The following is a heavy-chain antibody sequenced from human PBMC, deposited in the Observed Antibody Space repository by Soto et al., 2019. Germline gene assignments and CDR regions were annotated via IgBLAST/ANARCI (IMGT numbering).Heavy chain of an antibody. CDR3: ARTYSSSAPACDY. V-gene: IGHV1-69*12. CDR2: IIPIFGTA. J-gene: IGHJ4*02. Sequence: QVQLVQSGAEVKKPGSSVKVSCKASGGTFSSYAISWVRQAPGQGLEWMGGIIPIFGTANYAQKFQGRVTMPADEATGTAYVGMSSLRSEDTAVYYCARTYSSSAPACDYWGQGSLVTVSS. D-gene: IGHD6-6*01. CDR1: GGTFSSYA.